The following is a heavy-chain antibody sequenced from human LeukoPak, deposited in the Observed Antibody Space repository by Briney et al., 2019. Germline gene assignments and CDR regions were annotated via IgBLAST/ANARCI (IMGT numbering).Heavy chain of an antibody. CDR2: IYSGGST. J-gene: IGHJ4*02. CDR3: ASMAGYSYGSTGDY. Sequence: PGGSLRLSCAASGFTVSSKYMSWVRQAPGKGLEWVSVIYSGGSTYYAGSVKGRFTISRDNSMNTLYLRMNSLRAEDTAVYYCASMAGYSYGSTGDYWGQGTLVTVSS. V-gene: IGHV3-53*01. CDR1: GFTVSSKY. D-gene: IGHD5-18*01.